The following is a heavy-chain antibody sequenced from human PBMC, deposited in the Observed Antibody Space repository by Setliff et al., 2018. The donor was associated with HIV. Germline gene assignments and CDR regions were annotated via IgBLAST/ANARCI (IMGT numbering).Heavy chain of an antibody. V-gene: IGHV3-23*01. CDR2: ISGSEYTT. CDR1: GFTFSSPP. D-gene: IGHD3-16*01. Sequence: GGSLRLSCAASGFTFSSPPMSWVRQAPGTGLEWVSAISGSEYTTFYADSVKGRFTISRDISKNTLYLQMNSLRVEDTATYYCARDAKGGIDYWGQGTLVTVSS. CDR3: ARDAKGGIDY. J-gene: IGHJ4*02.